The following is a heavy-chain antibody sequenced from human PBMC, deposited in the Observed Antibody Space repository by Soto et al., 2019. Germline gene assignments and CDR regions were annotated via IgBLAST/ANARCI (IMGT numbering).Heavy chain of an antibody. J-gene: IGHJ5*02. CDR2: VSTNGGTS. D-gene: IGHD5-12*01. CDR3: VKDRAPRYGYKTQPGS. V-gene: IGHV3-64D*06. CDR1: GFTFSIYA. Sequence: GGSLRLSCSASGFTFSIYAMHWVRQAPGKGLEYVSAVSTNGGTSYYADSVKGRFTISRDNSRNTLYLQMNSLRPEDTAVYYCVKDRAPRYGYKTQPGSWGLGTLVTVSS.